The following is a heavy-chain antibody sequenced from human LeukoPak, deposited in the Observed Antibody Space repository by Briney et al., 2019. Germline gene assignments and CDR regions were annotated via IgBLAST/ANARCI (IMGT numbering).Heavy chain of an antibody. D-gene: IGHD2-2*01. V-gene: IGHV3-7*01. CDR1: GFTFSSYW. CDR3: ARGTEVPAAHYYYYYYMDV. J-gene: IGHJ6*03. CDR2: IKQDGSEK. Sequence: GGSLRLSCAASGFTFSSYWMSWVRQAPGKGLGWVANIKQDGSEKYYVDSVKGRFTISRDNAKNSLYLQMNSLRAEDTAVYYCARGTEVPAAHYYYYYYMDVWGKGTTVTVSS.